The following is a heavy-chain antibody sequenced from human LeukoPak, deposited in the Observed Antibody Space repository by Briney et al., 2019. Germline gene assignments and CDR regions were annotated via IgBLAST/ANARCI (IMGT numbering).Heavy chain of an antibody. CDR3: ARGEATGYPDY. Sequence: SETLSLTCAVSGGSISSSNWWSWVRQSPGKGLEWIGEIYQSGRTNYKPSLKSRVTISVDKSKNQLSLKLISVTAADTAVYYCARGEATGYPDYWGQGTLVTVSS. D-gene: IGHD3-9*01. J-gene: IGHJ4*02. V-gene: IGHV4-4*02. CDR2: IYQSGRT. CDR1: GGSISSSNW.